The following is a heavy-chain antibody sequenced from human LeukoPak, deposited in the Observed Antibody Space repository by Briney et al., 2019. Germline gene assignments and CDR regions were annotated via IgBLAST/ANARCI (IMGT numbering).Heavy chain of an antibody. D-gene: IGHD3-22*01. J-gene: IGHJ4*02. CDR1: GGTFSGYG. CDR3: ARDDPSYDSSGYYGVFGY. CDR2: IIPIFGTA. Sequence: GASVKVSCKASGGTFSGYGISWVRQAPGQGLEWMGGIIPIFGTANYAQKFQGRVTITADESASTAYMELSSLRSEDTAVYYCARDDPSYDSSGYYGVFGYWGQGTLVTVSS. V-gene: IGHV1-69*13.